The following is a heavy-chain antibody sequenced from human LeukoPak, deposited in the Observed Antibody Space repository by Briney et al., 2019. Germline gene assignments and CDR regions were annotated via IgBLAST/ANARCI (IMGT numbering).Heavy chain of an antibody. Sequence: ASVKVSCKASGYTFNGYYIHWVRQAPAQGLEWMGWINPNSGGTNYAQKFQGRVTMTRDTSISTAYMELSRLRSDDTAVFYCATSSGWKSNIDYWGQGTLVTVSS. CDR2: INPNSGGT. CDR1: GYTFNGYY. D-gene: IGHD6-19*01. CDR3: ATSSGWKSNIDY. J-gene: IGHJ4*02. V-gene: IGHV1-2*02.